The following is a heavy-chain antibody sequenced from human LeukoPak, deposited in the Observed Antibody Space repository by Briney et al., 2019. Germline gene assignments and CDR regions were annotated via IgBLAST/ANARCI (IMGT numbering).Heavy chain of an antibody. CDR3: ARGGYSGSYGPVDY. D-gene: IGHD1-26*01. Sequence: KPSETLSLTCAVYGGSFSGYYWSWIRQPPGKGLEWIGEINHSGSTNYNPSLKSRVTISVDTSKNQFSLKLSSVTAADTAVYYCARGGYSGSYGPVDYWGQGTPVTVSS. CDR1: GGSFSGYY. V-gene: IGHV4-34*01. J-gene: IGHJ4*02. CDR2: INHSGST.